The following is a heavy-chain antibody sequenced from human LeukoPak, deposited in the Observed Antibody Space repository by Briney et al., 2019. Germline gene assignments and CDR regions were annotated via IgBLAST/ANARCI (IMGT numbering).Heavy chain of an antibody. CDR3: AREPQEGFDY. Sequence: GGSLRLSCAASGFTFSSYSMNWVRQAPGKGLEWISYISGSSRAIYYADSVKGRFTISRDNAKNSLYLQMNNRRAEDTAVYYCAREPQEGFDYWGQGTLVTISS. CDR2: ISGSSRAI. J-gene: IGHJ4*02. CDR1: GFTFSSYS. V-gene: IGHV3-48*01.